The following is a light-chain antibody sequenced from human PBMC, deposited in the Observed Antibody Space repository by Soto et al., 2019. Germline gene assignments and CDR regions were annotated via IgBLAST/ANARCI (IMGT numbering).Light chain of an antibody. J-gene: IGLJ1*01. CDR3: SSYITTRRYV. V-gene: IGLV2-18*02. Sequence: QSALTQPPSVSGSPGQSVTISCTGTSSDVGKYDRVSWYQQFPGTAPKLIIYEVTNRPSGVPARFSGSKSGNTASLTITGLQAEDEVYNYCSSYITTRRYVFGTGTKVPDL. CDR1: SSDVGKYDR. CDR2: EVT.